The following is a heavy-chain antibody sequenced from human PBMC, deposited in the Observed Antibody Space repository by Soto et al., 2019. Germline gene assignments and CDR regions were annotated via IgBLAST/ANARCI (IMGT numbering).Heavy chain of an antibody. J-gene: IGHJ5*02. CDR3: ARDRSTYGGGGTGEVKENWFDP. D-gene: IGHD2-8*01. CDR2: AYYSGDT. CDR1: GGSISRHY. Sequence: SETLSLTCSVSGGSISRHYWSWIRQPPGKGLEWIGYAYYSGDTGYNPSLKSRVTMAVDTSKSQVSLKLSSVTAADTAVYYCARDRSTYGGGGTGEVKENWFDPWGQEALVTVSS. V-gene: IGHV4-59*11.